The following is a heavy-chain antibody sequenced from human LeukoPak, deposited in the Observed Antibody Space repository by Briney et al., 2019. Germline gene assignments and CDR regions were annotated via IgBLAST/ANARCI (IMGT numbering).Heavy chain of an antibody. Sequence: GGSLRLSCAASGFTFSSYAMSWVRQAPGKGLGWVSVISGSGDSTYYADSVKGRFTISRDNSKNTLYLQMNSLRAEDTAVYHCAKFIGSSWSGSYFDYWGQGTLVTVSS. CDR3: AKFIGSSWSGSYFDY. CDR2: ISGSGDST. CDR1: GFTFSSYA. J-gene: IGHJ4*02. V-gene: IGHV3-23*01. D-gene: IGHD6-13*01.